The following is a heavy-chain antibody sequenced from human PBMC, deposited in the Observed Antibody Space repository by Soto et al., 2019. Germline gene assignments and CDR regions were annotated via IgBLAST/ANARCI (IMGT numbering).Heavy chain of an antibody. CDR1: GFTFSSYG. J-gene: IGHJ6*02. CDR2: ISYDGSNK. CDR3: AKVRRLAAAPSRYYYGMDV. V-gene: IGHV3-30*18. D-gene: IGHD6-13*01. Sequence: GGSLRLSCAASGFTFSSYGMHWVRQAPGKGLEWVAAISYDGSNKYYVDSVKGRFTISRDNSKNTLNLQMNSLRPEDTAVYYCAKVRRLAAAPSRYYYGMDVWGQGTTVTV.